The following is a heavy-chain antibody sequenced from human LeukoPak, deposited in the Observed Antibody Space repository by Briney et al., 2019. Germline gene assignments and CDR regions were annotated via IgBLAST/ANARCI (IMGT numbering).Heavy chain of an antibody. J-gene: IGHJ3*02. CDR2: ISSSRSDI. D-gene: IGHD6-19*01. CDR1: GFTFSSYA. Sequence: PGGSLRLSCAASGFTFSSYAMSWVRQAPGKGLEWVSCISSSRSDIKYADSVKGRFTISRDNSKNTLYLQMNSLRAEDTAVYYCARTPGIAVAATGVHAFDIWGQGTMVTVSS. CDR3: ARTPGIAVAATGVHAFDI. V-gene: IGHV3-23*01.